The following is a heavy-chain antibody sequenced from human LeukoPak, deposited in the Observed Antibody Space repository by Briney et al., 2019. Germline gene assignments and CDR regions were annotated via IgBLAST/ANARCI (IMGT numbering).Heavy chain of an antibody. J-gene: IGHJ4*02. CDR3: ARAIVATGGGLDY. Sequence: GGSLRLSCAASGFTFSSYVMSWVRQAPGKGLEWVSAIGSSGGSTYYADSVKGRFTISRDNAKNSLYLQMNSLRAEDTAVYYCARAIVATGGGLDYWGQGTLVTVSS. V-gene: IGHV3-21*01. D-gene: IGHD5-12*01. CDR1: GFTFSSYV. CDR2: IGSSGGST.